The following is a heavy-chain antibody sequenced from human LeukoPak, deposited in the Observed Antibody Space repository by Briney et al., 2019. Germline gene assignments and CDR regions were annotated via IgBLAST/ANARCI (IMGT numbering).Heavy chain of an antibody. V-gene: IGHV1-46*01. CDR2: INPSGGST. CDR3: ARGGVKIAAARTYYFDY. Sequence: ASVKVSCKASGYTFTSYYMHWVRQAPGQGLEWMGIINPSGGSTSYAQKFQGRVTMTRDMSTSTVYMELSSLRSEDTAVYYCARGGVKIAAARTYYFDYWGQGTLVTVSS. J-gene: IGHJ4*02. CDR1: GYTFTSYY. D-gene: IGHD6-13*01.